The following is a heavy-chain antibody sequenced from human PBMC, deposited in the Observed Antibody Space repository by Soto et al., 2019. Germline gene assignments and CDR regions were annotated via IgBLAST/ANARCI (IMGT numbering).Heavy chain of an antibody. Sequence: QVQLVQSGAEVKKPGASVKVSCKASGYTFTSYDINWVRQATGQGLEWMGWMNPNSGNTGYAQKFQGRVTMTRNTAISTAYMELRSLRSEDTAVYYCAIGYCSSTSCPPFDPWGQGTLVTVSS. CDR3: AIGYCSSTSCPPFDP. V-gene: IGHV1-8*01. J-gene: IGHJ5*02. D-gene: IGHD2-2*01. CDR1: GYTFTSYD. CDR2: MNPNSGNT.